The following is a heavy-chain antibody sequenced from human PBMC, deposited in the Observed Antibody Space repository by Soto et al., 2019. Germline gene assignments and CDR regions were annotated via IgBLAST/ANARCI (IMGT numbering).Heavy chain of an antibody. CDR3: ARSADFWSGWGGYYYYGMDV. Sequence: SETLSLTCTVSGGSISSSSYYWGWIRQPPGKGLEWIGSIYYSGSTYYNPSLKSRVTISVDTSKNQFSLKLSSVTAADTAVYYCARSADFWSGWGGYYYYGMDVWGQGTTVTVSS. CDR1: GGSISSSSYY. V-gene: IGHV4-39*01. D-gene: IGHD3-3*01. J-gene: IGHJ6*02. CDR2: IYYSGST.